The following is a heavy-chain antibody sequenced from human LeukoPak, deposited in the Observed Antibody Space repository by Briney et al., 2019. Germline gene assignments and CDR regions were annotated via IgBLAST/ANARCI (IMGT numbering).Heavy chain of an antibody. CDR2: INPNSGGT. Sequence: ASVKVSCKASGGTFSSYAISWVRQAPGQGLEWMGWINPNSGGTNYAQKFQGRVTMTRDTSISTAYMELSRLRSDDTAVYYCATEYSYYGTNGVYWGQGTLVTVSS. V-gene: IGHV1-2*02. CDR3: ATEYSYYGTNGVY. CDR1: GGTFSSYA. J-gene: IGHJ4*02. D-gene: IGHD3-10*01.